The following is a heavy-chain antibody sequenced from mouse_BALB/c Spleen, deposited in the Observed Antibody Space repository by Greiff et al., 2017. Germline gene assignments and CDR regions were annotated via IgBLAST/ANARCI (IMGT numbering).Heavy chain of an antibody. J-gene: IGHJ1*01. Sequence: VQLQQSGPGLVKPSQSLSLTCSVTGYSITSGYYWNWIRQFPGNKLEWMGYISYDGSNNYNPSLKNRISITRDTSKNQFFLKLNSVTTEDTATYYCARGGYGNYPYWYFDVWGAGTTVTVSS. V-gene: IGHV3-6*02. D-gene: IGHD2-1*01. CDR3: ARGGYGNYPYWYFDV. CDR1: GYSITSGYY. CDR2: ISYDGSN.